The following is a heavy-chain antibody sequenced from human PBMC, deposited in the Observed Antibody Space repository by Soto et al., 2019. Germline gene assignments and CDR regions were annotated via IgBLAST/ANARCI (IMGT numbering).Heavy chain of an antibody. CDR1: GGSISNYY. Sequence: SETLSLTCTVSGGSISNYYWSWIRQPPGKGLEWTGYVYYSATTEYNPSLKSRATISLDTSKNQFSLKLNFVTAADTAAYYCTRRAGGSPFDSWGQGTLVTVSS. CDR3: TRRAGGSPFDS. V-gene: IGHV4-59*08. J-gene: IGHJ4*02. CDR2: VYYSATT. D-gene: IGHD1-26*01.